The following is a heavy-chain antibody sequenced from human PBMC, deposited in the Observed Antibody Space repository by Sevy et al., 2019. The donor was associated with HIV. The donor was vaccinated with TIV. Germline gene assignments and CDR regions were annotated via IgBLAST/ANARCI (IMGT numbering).Heavy chain of an antibody. D-gene: IGHD3-9*01. J-gene: IGHJ4*02. V-gene: IGHV1-69*13. CDR1: GGTFSSYG. CDR2: IIPLFHTT. Sequence: ASVKVSCKASGGTFSSYGISWVRQAPGQGLEWMGGIIPLFHTTNNAQKFQDRVTFTADESTGTAYMELSSLRSEDTAMYYCARAFPNILTGYYDYWGQGTLVTVSS. CDR3: ARAFPNILTGYYDY.